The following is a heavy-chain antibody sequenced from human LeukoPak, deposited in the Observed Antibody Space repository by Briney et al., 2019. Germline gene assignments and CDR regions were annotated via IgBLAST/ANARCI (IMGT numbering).Heavy chain of an antibody. CDR2: ISSSSSYI. CDR3: ASGRWRTMVRGVYYYYYGMDV. J-gene: IGHJ6*02. Sequence: PGGSPRLSCAASGFTFSSYSMNWVRQAPGKGLEWVSSISSSSSYIYYADSVKGRFTISRDNAKNSLYLQMNSLRAEDTAVYYCASGRWRTMVRGVYYYYYGMDVWGQGTTVTVSS. V-gene: IGHV3-21*01. D-gene: IGHD3-10*01. CDR1: GFTFSSYS.